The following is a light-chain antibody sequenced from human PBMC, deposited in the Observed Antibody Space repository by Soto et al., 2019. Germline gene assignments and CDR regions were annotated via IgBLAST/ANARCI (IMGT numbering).Light chain of an antibody. J-gene: IGLJ1*01. CDR2: DVS. CDR3: SSYTSSSTPLV. CDR1: SSDVGGYNY. V-gene: IGLV2-14*01. Sequence: SVLTQPASVSGSPGQSITISCTGTSSDVGGYNYVSWYQQHPGKAPKLMIYDVSNRPSGVSNRFSGSKSGNTASLTISGLQAEDEADYYCSSYTSSSTPLVFGTGTKLTVL.